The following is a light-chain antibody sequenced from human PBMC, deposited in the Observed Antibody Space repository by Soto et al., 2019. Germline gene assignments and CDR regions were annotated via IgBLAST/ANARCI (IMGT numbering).Light chain of an antibody. CDR2: DAS. CDR3: QQYDNLLT. Sequence: DIQLTQSPSSLSASVGGRVPISCQASQDIRNYLNWYQQKPGKAPKLLIYDASNLETGVPSRFSGSGSGTDFSFSINSLQPEDIATYYCQQYDNLLTFGGGTKVEI. J-gene: IGKJ4*01. CDR1: QDIRNY. V-gene: IGKV1-33*01.